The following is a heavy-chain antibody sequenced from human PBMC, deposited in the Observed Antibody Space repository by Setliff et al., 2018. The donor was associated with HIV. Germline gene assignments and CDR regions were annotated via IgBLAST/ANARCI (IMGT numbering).Heavy chain of an antibody. CDR2: IYASGST. V-gene: IGHV4-59*08. Sequence: SETLSLTCTVSGGSISNYYWSWIRQPPGKGLEWIGNIYASGSTNYSPSLKSRVTISVDTSKNQFSLKLKSVTAADTAVYFCARHVYSSGWGYVYHLDSWGQGTLVTVSS. CDR1: GGSISNYY. J-gene: IGHJ4*02. D-gene: IGHD6-19*01. CDR3: ARHVYSSGWGYVYHLDS.